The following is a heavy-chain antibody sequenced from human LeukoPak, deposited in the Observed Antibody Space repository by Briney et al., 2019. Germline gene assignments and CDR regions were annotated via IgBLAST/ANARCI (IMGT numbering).Heavy chain of an antibody. Sequence: SETLSLTCAVYGGSFSGYYWSWIRQPPGKGLEWIGEINHSGSTNYNPSLKSRVTISVDTSKNQFSLKLSSVTAADTAVYYCARGQPSYSSGWYVNYWGQGTLVTVSS. V-gene: IGHV4-34*01. CDR2: INHSGST. J-gene: IGHJ4*02. D-gene: IGHD6-19*01. CDR3: ARGQPSYSSGWYVNY. CDR1: GGSFSGYY.